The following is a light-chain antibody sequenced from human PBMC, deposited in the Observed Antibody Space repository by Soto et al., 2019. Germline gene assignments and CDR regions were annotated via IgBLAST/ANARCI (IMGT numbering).Light chain of an antibody. CDR3: QQYYNTPYT. J-gene: IGKJ2*01. V-gene: IGKV4-1*01. Sequence: DIVMTQSPDSLAVSLGERATINCKSSQSVLYSSNNKNYLAWYQQKPGQSPKLLIYWASTRESGVPDRFSGSGFGTDFTLTISSLQAEDVAVYYCQQYYNTPYTFGQGTKLEIK. CDR1: QSVLYSSNNKNY. CDR2: WAS.